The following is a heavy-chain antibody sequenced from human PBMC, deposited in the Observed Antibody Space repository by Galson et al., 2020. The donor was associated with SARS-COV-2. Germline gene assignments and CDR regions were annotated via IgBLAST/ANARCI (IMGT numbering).Heavy chain of an antibody. CDR2: ISSSGSTI. J-gene: IGHJ4*02. CDR1: GFTFSDYY. V-gene: IGHV3-11*01. CDR3: ASARSLYAAGTIDY. Sequence: GGSRRLSCAASGFTFSDYYMSWIRQAPGKGLEWVSYISSSGSTIYYADSGKGRFTISRDNAKNSLYLQMNSLRAEDTAVYYCASARSLYAAGTIDYWGQGTLVTVSS. D-gene: IGHD6-13*01.